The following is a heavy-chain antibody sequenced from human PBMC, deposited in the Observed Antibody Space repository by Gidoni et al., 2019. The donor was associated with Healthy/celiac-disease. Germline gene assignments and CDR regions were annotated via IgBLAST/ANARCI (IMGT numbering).Heavy chain of an antibody. J-gene: IGHJ4*02. V-gene: IGHV3-48*01. Sequence: EVQLVESGGGLVQPGGSLRLSCAASGFTFSSYSMNWVRQAPGKGLEWVSYISSSSSTIYYADSVKGRFTISRDNAKNSLYLQMNSLRAEDTAVYYCARDRCSGGSCYSWGYFDYWGQGTLVTVSS. D-gene: IGHD2-15*01. CDR2: ISSSSSTI. CDR3: ARDRCSGGSCYSWGYFDY. CDR1: GFTFSSYS.